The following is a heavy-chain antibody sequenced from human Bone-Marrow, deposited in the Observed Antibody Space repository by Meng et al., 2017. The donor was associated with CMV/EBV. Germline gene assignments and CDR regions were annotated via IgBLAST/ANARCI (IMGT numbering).Heavy chain of an antibody. Sequence: SETLSLTCTVSGGFISNYYWSWIRQPPGKGLEWIGYIYYSGTTKYNPSLKSRVTISADTSNKQLSLKLSSVTAADTAMYYCARGGGRSRSGSYSVDYWGQGTLVTVSS. V-gene: IGHV4-59*01. CDR1: GGFISNYY. D-gene: IGHD1-26*01. CDR2: IYYSGTT. CDR3: ARGGGRSRSGSYSVDY. J-gene: IGHJ4*02.